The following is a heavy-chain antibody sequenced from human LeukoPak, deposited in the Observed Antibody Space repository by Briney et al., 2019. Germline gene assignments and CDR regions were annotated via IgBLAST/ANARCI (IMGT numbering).Heavy chain of an antibody. CDR2: IYYSGIT. CDR1: GGSISSYY. J-gene: IGHJ5*02. CDR3: ARETIIVGRAEFGP. V-gene: IGHV4-59*01. D-gene: IGHD3-22*01. Sequence: KPSETLSLTCTVSGGSISSYYWSWIRQPPGKGLEWIGYIYYSGITNYNPSLESRVTISVDTSKNQFSLKLSSVTAADTAVYYCARETIIVGRAEFGPWGQGTLVTVSS.